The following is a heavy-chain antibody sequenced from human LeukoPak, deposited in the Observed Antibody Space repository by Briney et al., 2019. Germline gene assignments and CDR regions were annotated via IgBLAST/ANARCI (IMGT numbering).Heavy chain of an antibody. CDR2: IWYDGSNK. CDR3: ARDGGSGSGYDFRYYGMDV. V-gene: IGHV3-33*01. J-gene: IGHJ6*02. CDR1: GFTFSSYG. Sequence: GGSLRLSCAASGFTFSSYGMHWVRQAPGKGLEWVAVIWYDGSNKYYADSVKGRFTFSRDNSKNTLYLQMNSLRAEDTAVYYCARDGGSGSGYDFRYYGMDVWGQGTTVTVSS. D-gene: IGHD5-12*01.